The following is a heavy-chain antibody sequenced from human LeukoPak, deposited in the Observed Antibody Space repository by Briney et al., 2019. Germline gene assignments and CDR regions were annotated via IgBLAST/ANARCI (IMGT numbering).Heavy chain of an antibody. CDR2: IYHSGST. J-gene: IGHJ4*02. D-gene: IGHD3-22*01. CDR1: GGSISSSNW. CDR3: ARGGPNYDSSGYYYDY. Sequence: SGTLSLTCAVSGGSISSSNWWSWVRQPPGKGLEWIGEIYHSGSTNYNPSFQGHVTISADKSISTAYLQWSSLKASDTAVYYCARGGPNYDSSGYYYDYWGQGTLVTVSS. V-gene: IGHV4-4*02.